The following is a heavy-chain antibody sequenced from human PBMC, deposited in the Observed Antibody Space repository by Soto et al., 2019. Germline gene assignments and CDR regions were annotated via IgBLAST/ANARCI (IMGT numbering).Heavy chain of an antibody. J-gene: IGHJ4*02. CDR3: AKWLRGGSYYCDF. CDR1: GFTFGSYA. D-gene: IGHD3-10*01. V-gene: IGHV3-23*01. Sequence: GGSLRLSCQVSGFTFGSYAMSWVRQAPGKGLEWVALVQSNHVTYYADSVRGRFTVSRDNSKNTLYLQMDSLRVEDTALYYCAKWLRGGSYYCDFWGQGAMVTVSS. CDR2: VQSNHVT.